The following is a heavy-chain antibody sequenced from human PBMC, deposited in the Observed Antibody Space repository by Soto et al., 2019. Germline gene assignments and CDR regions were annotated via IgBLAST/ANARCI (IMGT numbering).Heavy chain of an antibody. D-gene: IGHD6-13*01. CDR2: ITSDGGET. J-gene: IGHJ4*02. V-gene: IGHV3-64D*06. CDR1: GFPFSFYG. CDR3: VKGIAAGAGYYYDH. Sequence: PGGSLRLSCSASGFPFSFYGLQWIRQTPGKGLRYVAGITSDGGETYHAESVRGRFAISRDNRKNTLYLQMTSLRGDDTGLYYWVKGIAAGAGYYYDHWGQGTLVTAPQ.